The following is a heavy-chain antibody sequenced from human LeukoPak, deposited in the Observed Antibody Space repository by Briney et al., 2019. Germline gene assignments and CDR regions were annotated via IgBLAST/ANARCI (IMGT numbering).Heavy chain of an antibody. CDR3: AKDMSGIVVVITEGGGLDY. V-gene: IGHV3-9*01. CDR1: GFTFDDYA. J-gene: IGHJ4*02. D-gene: IGHD3-22*01. Sequence: GRSLRLSCAASGFTFDDYAMHWVRQAPGKGLEWVSGISWNSGSIGYADSVKGRFTISRDNAKNSLYLQMNSLRAEDTALYYCAKDMSGIVVVITEGGGLDYWGQGTLVTVSS. CDR2: ISWNSGSI.